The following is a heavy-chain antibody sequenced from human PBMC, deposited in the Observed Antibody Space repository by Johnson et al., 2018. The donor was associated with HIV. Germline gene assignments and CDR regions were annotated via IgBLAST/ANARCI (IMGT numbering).Heavy chain of an antibody. D-gene: IGHD3-22*01. J-gene: IGHJ3*02. Sequence: VQLVESGGGVVQPGGSLRLSCAASGFTFSSYGMHWVRQAPGKGLEWVSAISSSGSTLYYADSVKGRFTISRDNAKNSLYLQMNSLRAEDTAVYYCASSTIVVIGPYDAFDIWGQGTMVTVSS. CDR1: GFTFSSYG. CDR3: ASSTIVVIGPYDAFDI. V-gene: IGHV3-48*04. CDR2: ISSSGSTL.